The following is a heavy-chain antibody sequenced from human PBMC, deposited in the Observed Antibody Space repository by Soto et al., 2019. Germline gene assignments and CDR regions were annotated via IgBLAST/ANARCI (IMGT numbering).Heavy chain of an antibody. J-gene: IGHJ6*02. V-gene: IGHV2-5*02. D-gene: IGHD2-15*01. CDR1: GFSLSTSGVG. Sequence: QITLKESGPTLVKPTQTLTLTCTFSGFSLSTSGVGVAWIRQPPGKALEWLALIYWDDDKRYRPSLESRLTIAKDTAKNQVVLTMTHMDSVDTAKYYCAYLHCSGGSCYWCSFSGMDGWGPVTTVTVSS. CDR3: AYLHCSGGSCYWCSFSGMDG. CDR2: IYWDDDK.